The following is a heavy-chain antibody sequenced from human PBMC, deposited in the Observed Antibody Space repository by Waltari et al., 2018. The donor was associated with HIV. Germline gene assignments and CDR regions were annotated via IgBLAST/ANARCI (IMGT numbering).Heavy chain of an antibody. Sequence: EVQLVESGGGLVKPGESLRLSCAASGFTFSNAWMSWVRPAPGKGLEWVGRIKSKTDCGAADYAAPVKGRFTISRDDSKNTLYLQMNSLKTEDTAVYYCTTIPFPDYWGQGTLVTVSS. J-gene: IGHJ4*02. CDR1: GFTFSNAW. D-gene: IGHD2-21*01. CDR2: IKSKTDCGAA. V-gene: IGHV3-15*01. CDR3: TTIPFPDY.